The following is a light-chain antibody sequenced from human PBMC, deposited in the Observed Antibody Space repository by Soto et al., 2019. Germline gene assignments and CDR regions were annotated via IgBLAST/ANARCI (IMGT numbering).Light chain of an antibody. J-gene: IGKJ4*01. CDR2: KAS. V-gene: IGKV1-5*03. CDR3: HQYRDYPVT. CDR1: QSVDIW. Sequence: DIQMTQSPSTLSASVGDRVTMTCRATQSVDIWLAWYQQKPGKAPKLLIHKASTLEDGGLSRFRGGGSGTDFTLSISSLQPDDVGTYYCHQYRDYPVTFGGGTKVEIK.